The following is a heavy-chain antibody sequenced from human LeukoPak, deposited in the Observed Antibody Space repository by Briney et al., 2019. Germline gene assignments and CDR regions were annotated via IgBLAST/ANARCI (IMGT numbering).Heavy chain of an antibody. J-gene: IGHJ4*02. V-gene: IGHV1-69*05. CDR3: AREHLAALDY. D-gene: IGHD6-6*01. CDR2: IIPIFGTA. CDR1: GATLSPYA. Sequence: SLKTYCKASGATLSPYAISSVRRAPGQGLEWMGGIIPIFGTANYAQKFQGRVTITTDESTSTAYMELSSLRSEDTAVYYCAREHLAALDYWGQGTLVTVSS.